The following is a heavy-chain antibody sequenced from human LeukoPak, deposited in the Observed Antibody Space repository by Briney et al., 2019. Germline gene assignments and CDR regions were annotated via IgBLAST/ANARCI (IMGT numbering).Heavy chain of an antibody. D-gene: IGHD3-10*01. Sequence: PGGSLRLSCAASGFTFSSYGMHWVRQAPGKGLEWVAFIRYDRSNKYYADSVKGRFTIYRDNSKNTLYLQTNRLSAEDTAVYYCAKDRRGDYYYYMDVWGKGNTVTVSS. CDR3: AKDRRGDYYYYMDV. CDR2: IRYDRSNK. J-gene: IGHJ6*03. V-gene: IGHV3-30*02. CDR1: GFTFSSYG.